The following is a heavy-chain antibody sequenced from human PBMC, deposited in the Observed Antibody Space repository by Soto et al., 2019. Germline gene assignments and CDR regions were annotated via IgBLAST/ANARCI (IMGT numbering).Heavy chain of an antibody. CDR3: ASLSNWNDTRNWFDP. Sequence: SETLSLACAVYGGSFSGYYWSWIRQPPGKGLEWIGEINHSGSTNYNPSLKSRVTISVDTSKNQFSLKLSSVTAADTAVYYCASLSNWNDTRNWFDPWGQGTLVTVSS. CDR1: GGSFSGYY. CDR2: INHSGST. J-gene: IGHJ5*02. D-gene: IGHD1-20*01. V-gene: IGHV4-34*01.